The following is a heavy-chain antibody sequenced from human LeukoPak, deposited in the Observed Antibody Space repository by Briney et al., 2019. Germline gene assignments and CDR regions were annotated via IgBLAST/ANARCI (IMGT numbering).Heavy chain of an antibody. CDR2: ISGSGGST. Sequence: GGSLRLFCAASGFTFSSYAMSWVRQAPGKGLEWVSAISGSGGSTYYADSVKGRFTISRDNSKNTLYLQMNSLRAEDTAVYYCAKTNWGVLDYFDYWGQGTLVTVSS. J-gene: IGHJ4*02. CDR3: AKTNWGVLDYFDY. D-gene: IGHD7-27*01. V-gene: IGHV3-23*01. CDR1: GFTFSSYA.